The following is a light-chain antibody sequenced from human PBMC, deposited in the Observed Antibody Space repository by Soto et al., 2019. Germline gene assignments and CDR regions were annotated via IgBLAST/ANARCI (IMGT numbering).Light chain of an antibody. CDR2: GSS. Sequence: DVQMTQSPSSLSAFVGDRVTITCRASQNVNNYLNWYQQKPGKAPRLLIYGSSSLQTGVPSRFSGSGLGTDFTLTISSLQPEDIATYFCQQTYHTPPITFGQGTRL. V-gene: IGKV1-39*01. J-gene: IGKJ5*01. CDR3: QQTYHTPPIT. CDR1: QNVNNY.